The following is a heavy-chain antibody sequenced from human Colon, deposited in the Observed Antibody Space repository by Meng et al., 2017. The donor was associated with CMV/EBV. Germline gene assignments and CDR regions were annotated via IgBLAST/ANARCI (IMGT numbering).Heavy chain of an antibody. CDR1: GFTFSDSA. CDR2: IKSKHHSFET. D-gene: IGHD3-3*01. Sequence: GESLKISCAASGFTFSDSAMHWVRQASGKGLEWVGRIKSKHHSFETAYAASLKGRFTISRDNSKNTLYLQMNSLRAEDTAVYYCANLRITIFGSPDAFDIWGQGTMVTVSS. V-gene: IGHV3-73*01. J-gene: IGHJ3*02. CDR3: ANLRITIFGSPDAFDI.